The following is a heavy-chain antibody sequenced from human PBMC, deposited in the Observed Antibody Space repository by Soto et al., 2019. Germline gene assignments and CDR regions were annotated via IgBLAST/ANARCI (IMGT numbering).Heavy chain of an antibody. CDR1: GITFNRSA. V-gene: IGHV1-58*02. CDR3: VRFSGLDV. D-gene: IGHD3-3*01. CDR2: IVVGSNNR. J-gene: IGHJ6*02. Sequence: ASVKVSCKASGITFNRSAIQWVRQARGQRLEWVGWIVVGSNNRDYAQKFQERVTITSDMSTSTVYMELSSLRSEDTAVYYCVRFSGLDVWGQGTTVTVSS.